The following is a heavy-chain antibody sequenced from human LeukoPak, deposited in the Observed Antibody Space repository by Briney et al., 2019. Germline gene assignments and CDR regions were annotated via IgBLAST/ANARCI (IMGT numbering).Heavy chain of an antibody. D-gene: IGHD1-14*01. CDR2: IIPIFGTA. J-gene: IGHJ6*03. Sequence: SVKVSCKASGGTFSSYAISWVRQAPGQGLEWMGGIIPIFGTANYAQKFQGRVTITTDESTSTAYMELSSLRSEDTAVYYCARVVTKPYYYYYYYMDVWGQGTTVTVSS. CDR3: ARVVTKPYYYYYYYMDV. V-gene: IGHV1-69*05. CDR1: GGTFSSYA.